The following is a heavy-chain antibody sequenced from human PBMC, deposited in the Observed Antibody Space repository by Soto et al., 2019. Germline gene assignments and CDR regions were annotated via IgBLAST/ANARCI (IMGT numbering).Heavy chain of an antibody. J-gene: IGHJ6*02. D-gene: IGHD6-13*01. CDR1: GGTFSSYA. CDR3: ARVKCSRPYYYYYGMDV. Sequence: SVKVSCNASGGTFSSYAISWVRQAPGQGLEWMGGIIPFFGKANYAQKFQGRVTITADTSTSTAYMELSSLRSEDTAVYYCARVKCSRPYYYYYGMDVWGQGTTVTVSS. V-gene: IGHV1-69*06. CDR2: IIPFFGKA.